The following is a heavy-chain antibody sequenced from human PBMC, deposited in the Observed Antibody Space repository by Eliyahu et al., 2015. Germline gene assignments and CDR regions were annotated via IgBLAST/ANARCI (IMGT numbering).Heavy chain of an antibody. Sequence: EVQLVQSGAXVKKPGXSLKXXCKGSXYSFTTYWXGWVRQMPGKGLEWMAIISPADSDTRYSPSFKGQVTISVDKSITTAYLQWSSLEASDTAMYYCARQGGGGVSLDYWGQGTLVTVSS. D-gene: IGHD3-16*01. CDR1: XYSFTTYW. V-gene: IGHV5-51*01. CDR2: ISPADSDT. J-gene: IGHJ4*02. CDR3: ARQGGGGVSLDY.